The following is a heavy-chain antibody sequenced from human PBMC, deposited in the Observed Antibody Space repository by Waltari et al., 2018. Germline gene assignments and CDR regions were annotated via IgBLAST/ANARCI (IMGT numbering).Heavy chain of an antibody. CDR3: ARAEESSSSAGLGFDY. D-gene: IGHD6-6*01. CDR2: IYYSGST. J-gene: IGHJ4*02. V-gene: IGHV4-59*01. Sequence: QVQLQESGPGLVKPSETLSLTCTVSGGSISSYYWSWIRQPPGKGLEWIGYIYYSGSTNYNPSLKSRVTISVDTSKNQFSLKLSSVTAADTAVYYCARAEESSSSAGLGFDYWGQGTLVTVSS. CDR1: GGSISSYY.